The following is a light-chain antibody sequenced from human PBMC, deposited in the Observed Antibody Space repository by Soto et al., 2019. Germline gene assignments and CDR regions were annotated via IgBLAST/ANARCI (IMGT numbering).Light chain of an antibody. CDR3: QHYNNWPPYT. J-gene: IGKJ2*01. CDR2: DAS. V-gene: IGKV3-15*01. CDR1: QSVNSD. Sequence: EIGMTQSPATLSLSPGERATLSCRASQSVNSDLAWYQQKPGQAPRLLIYDASTRAAGVPARFTGSGSETEFTLTISSLQSEDYAVHYCQHYNNWPPYTFGQGTKLEIK.